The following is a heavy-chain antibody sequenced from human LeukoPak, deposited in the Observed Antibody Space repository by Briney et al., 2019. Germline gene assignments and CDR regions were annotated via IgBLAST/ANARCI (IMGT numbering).Heavy chain of an antibody. CDR2: ISGSGGST. CDR3: ARPPLLPSSSLRYYFDY. J-gene: IGHJ4*02. CDR1: GFTFSSYA. V-gene: IGHV3-23*01. Sequence: PGGSLRLSCAASGFTFSSYAMSWVRQAPGKGLEWVSAISGSGGSTYYADSVKGRFTISRDNSKNTLYLQMNSLRAEDTAVYYCARPPLLPSSSLRYYFDYWGQGTLVTVSS. D-gene: IGHD6-6*01.